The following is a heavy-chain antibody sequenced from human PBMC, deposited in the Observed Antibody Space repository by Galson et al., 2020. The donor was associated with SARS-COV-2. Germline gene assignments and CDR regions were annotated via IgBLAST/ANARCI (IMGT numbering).Heavy chain of an antibody. CDR3: ARAPITMIVVVDAFDI. CDR1: GGSISSGGYY. D-gene: IGHD3-22*01. V-gene: IGHV4-31*03. Sequence: ETWETMSLTCTVSGGSISSGGYYWSWIRQHPGKGLEWIGYIYYSGSTYYNPSPKSRVTISVDTSKNQFSLKLSSVTAADTAVYYCARAPITMIVVVDAFDIWGQGTMVTVSS. J-gene: IGHJ3*02. CDR2: IYYSGST.